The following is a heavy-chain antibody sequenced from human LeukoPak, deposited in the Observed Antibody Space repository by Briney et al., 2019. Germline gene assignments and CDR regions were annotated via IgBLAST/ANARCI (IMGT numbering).Heavy chain of an antibody. J-gene: IGHJ5*02. CDR3: TRDRYYDILTGYPNWFDR. Sequence: GGSLRLSCTASGFTFGDYAMSWVRQAPGKGLEWVGFIRSKAYGGTTEYAAPVKGRFTISRDDSKSIAYLQMNSLKTEDTAVYYCTRDRYYDILTGYPNWFDRWGQGTLVTVSS. CDR1: GFTFGDYA. CDR2: IRSKAYGGTT. D-gene: IGHD3-9*01. V-gene: IGHV3-49*04.